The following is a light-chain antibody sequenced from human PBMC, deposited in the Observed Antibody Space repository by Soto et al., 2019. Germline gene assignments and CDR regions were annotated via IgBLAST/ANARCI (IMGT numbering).Light chain of an antibody. CDR2: SAS. CDR3: QQYGSSPLLT. Sequence: EIVLTQFPGTLSLSPGERATLSCRASQSILTTSLSWYQQKPGQAPRLLIYSASNRATGIPDRFSGSGSGTDFTLTINILEPEDLAVYYCQQYGSSPLLTFGGGTKVEI. CDR1: QSILTTS. J-gene: IGKJ4*01. V-gene: IGKV3-20*01.